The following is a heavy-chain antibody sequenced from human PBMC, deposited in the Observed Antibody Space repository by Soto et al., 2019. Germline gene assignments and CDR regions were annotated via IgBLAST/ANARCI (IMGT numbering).Heavy chain of an antibody. CDR3: ARAMVRGVISDYGMVV. CDR2: IYYSGST. V-gene: IGHV4-31*03. Sequence: SETLSLTCTVSGGSISSGGYYWSWIRQHPGKGLEWIGYIYYSGSTYYNPSLKSRVTISVDTSKNQFSLKLSSVTAADTAVYYCARAMVRGVISDYGMVVWGQGTTVTVSS. CDR1: GGSISSGGYY. J-gene: IGHJ6*02. D-gene: IGHD3-10*01.